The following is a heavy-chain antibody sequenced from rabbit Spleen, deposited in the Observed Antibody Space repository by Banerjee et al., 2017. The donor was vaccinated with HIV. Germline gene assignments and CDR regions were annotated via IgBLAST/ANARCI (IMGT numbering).Heavy chain of an antibody. CDR3: ARDLYVRDGSDPYNL. J-gene: IGHJ4*01. Sequence: QEQLEESGGDLVKPEGSLTLTCTASRFSFSSSYWICWVRQAPGKGLEWIACIYAGSSGSTDYASWAKGRFTISKTSSTTVTLQMTSLTAADTATYFCARDLYVRDGSDPYNLWGQGTLVTVS. CDR2: IYAGSSGST. D-gene: IGHD5-1*01. V-gene: IGHV1S45*01. CDR1: RFSFSSSYW.